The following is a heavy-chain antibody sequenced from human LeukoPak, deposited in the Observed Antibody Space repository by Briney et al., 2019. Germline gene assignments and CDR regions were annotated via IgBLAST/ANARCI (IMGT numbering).Heavy chain of an antibody. V-gene: IGHV3-48*03. CDR3: AELGITMIGGV. J-gene: IGHJ6*04. Sequence: GRSLRLSCAASGFAFSSYAMHWVRQAPAKGLEWVSYISSSGSTIYYADSVKGRFTISRDNAKNSLYLQMNSLRAEDTAVYYCAELGITMIGGVWGKGTTVTISS. CDR1: GFAFSSYA. CDR2: ISSSGSTI. D-gene: IGHD3-10*02.